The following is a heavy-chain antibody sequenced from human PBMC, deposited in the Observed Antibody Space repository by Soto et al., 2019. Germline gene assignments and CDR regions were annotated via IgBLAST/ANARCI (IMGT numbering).Heavy chain of an antibody. V-gene: IGHV3-48*02. D-gene: IGHD3-22*01. CDR2: ISSSSVKI. Sequence: GGSLRLSCVASGFTLNGYAMNWVRQAPGKGLEWVSYISSSSVKIDYADSVKGRFTISRDNAKNSLFLQMNSLRDEDTAVYYCANGLYYYDSSGYYSTPFDYWGQGTLVTVSS. J-gene: IGHJ4*02. CDR3: ANGLYYYDSSGYYSTPFDY. CDR1: GFTLNGYA.